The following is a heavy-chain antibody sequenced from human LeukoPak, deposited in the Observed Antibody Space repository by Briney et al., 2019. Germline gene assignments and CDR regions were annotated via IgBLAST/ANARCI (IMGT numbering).Heavy chain of an antibody. V-gene: IGHV3-23*01. CDR3: AKDQSLNPAGIDY. J-gene: IGHJ4*02. CDR1: GFTFSSYA. CDR2: ITRGVGSI. Sequence: GGSLILSCAASGFTFSSYAMSWVRQAPGKGLEWVSAITRGVGSIYYAGSVKRRFTISRDNSKNTLFLQLNSLRAEDTTLYYCAKDQSLNPAGIDYWGQGTLVTVSS.